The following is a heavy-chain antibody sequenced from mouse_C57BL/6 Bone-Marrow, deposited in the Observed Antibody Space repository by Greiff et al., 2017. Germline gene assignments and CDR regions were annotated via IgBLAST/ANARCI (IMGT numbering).Heavy chain of an antibody. Sequence: EVQLPESGPELVKPGASVKISCKASGYSFTDYNMNWVKQSNGKSLEWIGLINPNYGTTSYNQKFKGKDTLTVDQSSSTAYMQLNSLTSEDAAVYYCARGYDYDYAMDYWGQGTSVTASS. D-gene: IGHD2-4*01. J-gene: IGHJ4*01. CDR1: GYSFTDYN. CDR3: ARGYDYDYAMDY. CDR2: INPNYGTT. V-gene: IGHV1-39*01.